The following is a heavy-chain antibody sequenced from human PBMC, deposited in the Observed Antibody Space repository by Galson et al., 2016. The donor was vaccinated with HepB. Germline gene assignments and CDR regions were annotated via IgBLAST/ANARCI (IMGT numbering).Heavy chain of an antibody. D-gene: IGHD3-3*01. Sequence: SLRLSCAASGFTFSSYWMSWVRQAPGKGLEWVANIREDGSEKYYVDSLKGRFTISRDNAKNSLYLQMKSLRAEDTAVYYCARGAQTYYDVWSGLYYFDYWGQGTLVTVSS. J-gene: IGHJ4*02. CDR1: GFTFSSYW. CDR3: ARGAQTYYDVWSGLYYFDY. V-gene: IGHV3-7*03. CDR2: IREDGSEK.